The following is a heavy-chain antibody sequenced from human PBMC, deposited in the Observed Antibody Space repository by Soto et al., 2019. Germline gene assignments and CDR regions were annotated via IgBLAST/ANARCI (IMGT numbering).Heavy chain of an antibody. J-gene: IGHJ4*02. Sequence: LRLSCAASGFTFSSYSMNWVRQAPGKGLEWVSSISSSSSYIYYADSVKGRFTISRDNAKNSLYLQMNRLRAEDTAVYYCATYYYDSSGYSPVAVFDYWGQGTLVTVSA. CDR1: GFTFSSYS. V-gene: IGHV3-21*01. D-gene: IGHD3-22*01. CDR3: ATYYYDSSGYSPVAVFDY. CDR2: ISSSSSYI.